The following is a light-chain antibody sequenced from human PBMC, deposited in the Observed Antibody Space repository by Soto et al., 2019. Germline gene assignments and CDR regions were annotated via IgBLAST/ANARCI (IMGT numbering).Light chain of an antibody. J-gene: IGKJ2*01. CDR2: DAS. CDR1: QDISNY. CDR3: QQYDNLSYP. Sequence: DIQMTQSPSSLSASVGARVTITCQASQDISNYLNWYQQKPGKAPKLLIYDASNLETGVPSRFSGSGSGTDFTFTISSLQPEDSATYYCQQYDNLSYPFGQGTKLEIK. V-gene: IGKV1-33*01.